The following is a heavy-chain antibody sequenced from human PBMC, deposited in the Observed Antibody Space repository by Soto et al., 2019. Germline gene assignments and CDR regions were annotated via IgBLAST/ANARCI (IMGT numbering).Heavy chain of an antibody. J-gene: IGHJ5*02. Sequence: QVQLQQSGPGLVKPSETLSLTCSVSAGSMRNYYWSWIRQPPGKGLEWIGNVDDSGTTKYNPSLSSRVTISVDTSTNQFSLKLSSVIAADTAVYYCSRDVSCSGGSCYPNDWFDPWGQGNLVTVSS. CDR2: VDDSGTT. CDR1: AGSMRNYY. D-gene: IGHD2-15*01. CDR3: SRDVSCSGGSCYPNDWFDP. V-gene: IGHV4-59*01.